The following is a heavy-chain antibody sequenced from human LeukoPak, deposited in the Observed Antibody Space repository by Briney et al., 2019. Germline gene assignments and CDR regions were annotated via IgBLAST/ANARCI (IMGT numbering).Heavy chain of an antibody. CDR2: ISGSGGNK. V-gene: IGHV3-23*01. Sequence: GGSLRLSCAASGFTFSSHAMSWVRQAPGKGLEWVSAISGSGGNKFYADSVKGRFTISRDNSKNTLYLQMNSLRAEDTAVYYCARDLGAKYYFDYWGQGTLVTVSS. D-gene: IGHD1-26*01. CDR3: ARDLGAKYYFDY. J-gene: IGHJ4*02. CDR1: GFTFSSHA.